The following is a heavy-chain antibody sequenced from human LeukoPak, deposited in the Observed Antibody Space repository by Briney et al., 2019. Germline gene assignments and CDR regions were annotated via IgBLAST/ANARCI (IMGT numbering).Heavy chain of an antibody. D-gene: IGHD3-10*01. CDR1: GGSISSGGYN. Sequence: SQTPSLTCTVSGGSISSGGYNWSWIRQHPGKGLEWIGYIYYSGSTYYNPSLKSRVTISVDTSKNQFSLKLSSVTAADTAVYYCARAQGRGGEYFDYWGQGTLVTVSS. CDR2: IYYSGST. J-gene: IGHJ4*02. V-gene: IGHV4-31*03. CDR3: ARAQGRGGEYFDY.